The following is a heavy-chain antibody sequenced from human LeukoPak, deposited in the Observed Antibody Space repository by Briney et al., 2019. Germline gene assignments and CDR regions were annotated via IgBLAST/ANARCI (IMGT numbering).Heavy chain of an antibody. Sequence: PSETLSLTCTVSGGSISSYYWSWIRQPPGKGLEWIGYIYYSGSTNYNPSLKSRVTISVDTSKNQFSLKLSSVTAADTAVYYCAREIKYYDYVWGSYRHNWFDPWGQGTLVTVSS. CDR1: GGSISSYY. CDR2: IYYSGST. J-gene: IGHJ5*02. D-gene: IGHD3-16*01. CDR3: AREIKYYDYVWGSYRHNWFDP. V-gene: IGHV4-59*12.